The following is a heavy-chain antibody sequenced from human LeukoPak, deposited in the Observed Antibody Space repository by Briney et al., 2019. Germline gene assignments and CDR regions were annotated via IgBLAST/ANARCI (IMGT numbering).Heavy chain of an antibody. CDR3: ARVSAGIFDY. CDR2: ISYDGSNK. J-gene: IGHJ4*02. D-gene: IGHD2/OR15-2a*01. CDR1: GFTFSSYA. Sequence: GGSLRLSCAASGFTFSSYAMHWVHQAPGKGLEWVAVISYDGSNKYYADSVKGRFTISRDNSKNTLYLQMNGLRAEDTAVYYCARVSAGIFDYWGQGTLVTVSS. V-gene: IGHV3-30*04.